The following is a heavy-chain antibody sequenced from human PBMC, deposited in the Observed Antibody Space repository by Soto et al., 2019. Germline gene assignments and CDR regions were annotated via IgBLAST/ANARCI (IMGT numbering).Heavy chain of an antibody. D-gene: IGHD2-2*01. Sequence: QVQLVQSGAEVKKPGASVKVSCKASGYTFTSYGISWVRQAPGQGLEWMGWISAYNGNTNYAQKLQGRVTMTTDTSTGTAYMELRSLSSDDTAVYYCARSGTIVVVPAADLSYDYYGMDVWGQGTTVTVSS. V-gene: IGHV1-18*04. CDR2: ISAYNGNT. J-gene: IGHJ6*02. CDR3: ARSGTIVVVPAADLSYDYYGMDV. CDR1: GYTFTSYG.